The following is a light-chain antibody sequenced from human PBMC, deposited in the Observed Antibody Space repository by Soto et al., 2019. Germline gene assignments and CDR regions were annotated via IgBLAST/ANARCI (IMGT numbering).Light chain of an antibody. J-gene: IGKJ2*01. Sequence: EVVLTQSPGTLSLSPGEGATLSCRSSQDVGTNYLAWYQQKPGQAPRLLIFGASSRASGVPGRFSGSGSGTDFPLTISRLEPEDSAVYYCQQFINSPYMYIFGQGTKLEI. CDR2: GAS. CDR3: QQFINSPYMYI. V-gene: IGKV3-20*01. CDR1: QDVGTNY.